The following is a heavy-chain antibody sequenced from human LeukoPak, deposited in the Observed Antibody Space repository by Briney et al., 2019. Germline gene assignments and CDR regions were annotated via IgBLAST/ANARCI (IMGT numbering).Heavy chain of an antibody. D-gene: IGHD3-9*01. CDR3: ARDSGETYYDILTGYQY. V-gene: IGHV3-7*01. Sequence: GGSLRLSCAASGFTFSSYWMSWVRQAPGKGLEWVANIKQDGSEKYYVDSVKGRFTISRDNAKNSLYLQMNSLRAEDTAEYYCARDSGETYYDILTGYQYWGQGTLVTVSS. CDR1: GFTFSSYW. J-gene: IGHJ4*02. CDR2: IKQDGSEK.